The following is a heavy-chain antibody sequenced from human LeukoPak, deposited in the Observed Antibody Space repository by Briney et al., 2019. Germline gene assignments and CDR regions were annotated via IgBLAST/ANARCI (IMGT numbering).Heavy chain of an antibody. CDR3: ARDYSSGWVRFDP. Sequence: ASVKVSCKASEYTFSAYYIHWLRQAPGQGLEWMGRINPNSGGADYAEKFQGRVTMTRDKSISTAFMELNSLNFDDTAAYYCARDYSSGWVRFDPWGQGTLVTVSS. CDR1: EYTFSAYY. D-gene: IGHD6-25*01. V-gene: IGHV1-2*06. CDR2: INPNSGGA. J-gene: IGHJ5*02.